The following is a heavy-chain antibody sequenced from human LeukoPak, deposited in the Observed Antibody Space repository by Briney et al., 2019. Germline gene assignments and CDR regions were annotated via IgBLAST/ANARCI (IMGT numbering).Heavy chain of an antibody. CDR3: AKKSPGIAVAGTFDY. J-gene: IGHJ4*02. CDR1: EFIVSINY. D-gene: IGHD6-19*01. Sequence: PGGSLRLSCAASEFIVSINYMTWVRQAPGKGLEWVSLIYSRGDTKYADSVKGRFTISRDNSKNTLYLQMSSLRTEDTAVYYCAKKSPGIAVAGTFDYWGQGTLVTVSS. V-gene: IGHV3-53*01. CDR2: IYSRGDT.